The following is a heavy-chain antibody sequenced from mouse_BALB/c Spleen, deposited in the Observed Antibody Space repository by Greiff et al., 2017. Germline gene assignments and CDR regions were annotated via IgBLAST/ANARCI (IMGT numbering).Heavy chain of an antibody. D-gene: IGHD1-1*01. V-gene: IGHV5-9-4*01. CDR1: GFTFSSYA. CDR3: ARFTTVVMDY. CDR2: ISSGGSYT. Sequence: EVQRVESGGGLVKPGGSLKLSCAASGFTFSSYAMSWVRQSPEKRLEWVAEISSGGSYTYYPDTVTGRFTISRDNAKNTLYLEMSSLRSEDTAMYYCARFTTVVMDYWGQGTSVTVSS. J-gene: IGHJ4*01.